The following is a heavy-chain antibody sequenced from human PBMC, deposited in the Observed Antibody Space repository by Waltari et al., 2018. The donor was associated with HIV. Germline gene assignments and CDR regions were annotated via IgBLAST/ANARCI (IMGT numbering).Heavy chain of an antibody. V-gene: IGHV3-74*01. CDR2: IKTDGTTT. J-gene: IGHJ6*02. Sequence: VRLVESGGSLSQPGACLRYYCLAPGFAFSDSRNHSLTPAPGKGLGVVARIKTDGTTTTYADSVSGRFTISRDNAKNTLDLQMNSLKADDTAVYYCARANVFLRFGEFSNYGMDVWVQGTMVTVSS. CDR3: ARANVFLRFGEFSNYGMDV. D-gene: IGHD3-10*01. CDR1: GFAFSDSR.